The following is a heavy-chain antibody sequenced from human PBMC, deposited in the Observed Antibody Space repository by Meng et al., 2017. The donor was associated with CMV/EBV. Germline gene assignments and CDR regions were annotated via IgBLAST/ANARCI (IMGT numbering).Heavy chain of an antibody. J-gene: IGHJ3*02. D-gene: IGHD2-2*01. V-gene: IGHV3-9*01. CDR1: GFTFDAYA. Sequence: GGSLRLSCAASGFTFDAYAMHWVRQAPGKGLEWVSGISWNSGSIGYADSVKGRFTISRDNAKNSLYLQMNSLRAEDTALYYCAFIVVVPAANAFDIWGQGTMVTVSS. CDR3: AFIVVVPAANAFDI. CDR2: ISWNSGSI.